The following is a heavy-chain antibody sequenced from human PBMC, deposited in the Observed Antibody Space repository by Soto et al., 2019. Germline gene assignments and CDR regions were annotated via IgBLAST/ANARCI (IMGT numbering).Heavy chain of an antibody. Sequence: SETLSLTCTVSGGSISRYYWSWIRQPPGKGLEWIGYIYYSGSTNYNPSLKSPVTISVDTSKNQFSLKLSSVTAADTAVYYCAGTYYDILTGPGSHGIDGWGQGTTVTVS. CDR2: IYYSGST. CDR1: GGSISRYY. J-gene: IGHJ6*01. V-gene: IGHV4-59*01. D-gene: IGHD3-9*01. CDR3: AGTYYDILTGPGSHGIDG.